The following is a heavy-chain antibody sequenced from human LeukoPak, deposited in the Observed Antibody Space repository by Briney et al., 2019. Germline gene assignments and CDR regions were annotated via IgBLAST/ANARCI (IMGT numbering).Heavy chain of an antibody. CDR3: ARDSWFGELLYY. Sequence: SETLSLTCTVSGDSVTSGSYYWSWIRHPPGKGLEWIVYIYYSGRTNYNPSLKSRFTISVDTSKTQFSLKLSSVTAADTAVYYCARDSWFGELLYYWGQGTLVTVSS. CDR2: IYYSGRT. V-gene: IGHV4-61*01. D-gene: IGHD3-10*01. CDR1: GDSVTSGSYY. J-gene: IGHJ4*02.